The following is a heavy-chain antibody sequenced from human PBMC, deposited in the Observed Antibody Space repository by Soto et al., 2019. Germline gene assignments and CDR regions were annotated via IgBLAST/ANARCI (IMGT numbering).Heavy chain of an antibody. Sequence: ASVKVSCKASGGTFSSYAISWVRQAPGQGLEWMGGIIPIFGTANYAQKSQGRVTITADESTSTAYMELSSLRSEDTAVYYCAREHPGSSCLDYWGQGTLVTVSS. CDR1: GGTFSSYA. J-gene: IGHJ4*02. CDR2: IIPIFGTA. D-gene: IGHD6-13*01. V-gene: IGHV1-69*13. CDR3: AREHPGSSCLDY.